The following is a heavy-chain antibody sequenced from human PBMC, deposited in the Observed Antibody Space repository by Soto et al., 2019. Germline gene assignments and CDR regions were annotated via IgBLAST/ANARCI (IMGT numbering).Heavy chain of an antibody. Sequence: SQTLSLTCAISGDSVSSNSAAWNWIRQSPSRGLEWLGRTYHRSKWYNDYAVSVKSRITINPDTSKNQFSLQLNSVTPEDTAVYYCARGRGRWSYYYYGMDVWGQGTTITVSS. CDR1: GDSVSSNSAA. D-gene: IGHD2-8*01. V-gene: IGHV6-1*01. J-gene: IGHJ6*02. CDR3: ARGRGRWSYYYYGMDV. CDR2: TYHRSKWYN.